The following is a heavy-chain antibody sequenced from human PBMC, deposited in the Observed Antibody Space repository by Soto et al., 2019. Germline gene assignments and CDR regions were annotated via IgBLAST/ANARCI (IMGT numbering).Heavy chain of an antibody. CDR3: TTGWSSTDD. D-gene: IGHD6-13*01. Sequence: EVQLVESGGGLVQPGGSLRLSCAASGFIFTDAWMNWVRQAPGKGLEWVGGIKSKSAGGTTGYAAPVKGRFIISRDDSKNMLYLQMTSLKRDDTAVYYCTTGWSSTDDWGQGTLVTVSS. J-gene: IGHJ4*02. CDR1: GFIFTDAW. V-gene: IGHV3-15*01. CDR2: IKSKSAGGTT.